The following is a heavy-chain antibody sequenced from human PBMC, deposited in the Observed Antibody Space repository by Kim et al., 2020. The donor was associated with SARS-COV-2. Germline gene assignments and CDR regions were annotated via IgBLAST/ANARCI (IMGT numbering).Heavy chain of an antibody. CDR1: GGSISSSSYY. D-gene: IGHD3-10*01. J-gene: IGHJ4*02. CDR3: ARQEADSGSYLSFDY. CDR2: IYYSGST. V-gene: IGHV4-39*01. Sequence: SETLSLTCTVSGGSISSSSYYWGWIRQPPGKGLEWIGSIYYSGSTYYNPSLKSRVTISLDTSKNQFSLKLSSVTAADTAVYYCARQEADSGSYLSFDYWGQGTLVTVSS.